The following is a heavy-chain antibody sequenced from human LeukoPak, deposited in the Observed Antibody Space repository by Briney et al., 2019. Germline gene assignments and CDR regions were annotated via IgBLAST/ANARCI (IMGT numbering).Heavy chain of an antibody. CDR3: AREGARMTTVTNVDY. D-gene: IGHD4-17*01. V-gene: IGHV3-33*08. Sequence: GGSLRLSCAASVFIFNIYAMRWVRQAPGKGLEWVAVIWYDGSNKYYAGSVKGRFTISRDTSKNTLYLQMNSLRAEDTAVYYCAREGARMTTVTNVDYWGQGTLVTVSS. CDR1: VFIFNIYA. J-gene: IGHJ4*02. CDR2: IWYDGSNK.